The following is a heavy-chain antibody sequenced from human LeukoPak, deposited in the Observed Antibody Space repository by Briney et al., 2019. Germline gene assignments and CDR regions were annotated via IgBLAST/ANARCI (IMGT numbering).Heavy chain of an antibody. D-gene: IGHD2-2*01. CDR3: ARAKGGYQLPTRYYYYYMDV. V-gene: IGHV3-30*14. CDR1: GFTFSSYA. CDR2: ISYDGSNK. Sequence: GGSLRLSCAASGFTFSSYAMHWVRQAPGKGLEWVAVISYDGSNKYYADSVKGRFTISRDNSKNTLYLQMNSLRAEDTAVYYCARAKGGYQLPTRYYYYYMDVWGKGTTVTISS. J-gene: IGHJ6*03.